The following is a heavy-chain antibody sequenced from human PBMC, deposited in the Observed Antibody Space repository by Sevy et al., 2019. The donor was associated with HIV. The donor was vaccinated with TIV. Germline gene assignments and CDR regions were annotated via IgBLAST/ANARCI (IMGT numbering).Heavy chain of an antibody. J-gene: IGHJ1*01. CDR1: GFSFGDYA. CDR2: LNKDGSEK. D-gene: IGHD6-6*01. V-gene: IGHV3-7*01. Sequence: GGSLRLSCTASGFSFGDYAMNWVRQAPGKGLEWVANLNKDGSEKYPVDSVKGRFTISRDNAKNSLYLQMNSARVEDTGVYYCAVGAWRSLVNWGRGTLVTVSS. CDR3: AVGAWRSLVN.